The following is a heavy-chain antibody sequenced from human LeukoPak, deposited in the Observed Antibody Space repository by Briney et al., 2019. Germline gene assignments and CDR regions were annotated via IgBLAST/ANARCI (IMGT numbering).Heavy chain of an antibody. Sequence: GGSLRLSCAASGFTFSSYWMSWVRQAPGKGLEWVASIKKDGSEKYYVDSVKGRFTISRDNAKTSLYLQMNSLRVEDTAVYYCAKSGRYCSGGSCYQEASLDYWGQGTLVTVSS. CDR3: AKSGRYCSGGSCYQEASLDY. J-gene: IGHJ4*02. CDR1: GFTFSSYW. D-gene: IGHD2-15*01. CDR2: IKKDGSEK. V-gene: IGHV3-7*01.